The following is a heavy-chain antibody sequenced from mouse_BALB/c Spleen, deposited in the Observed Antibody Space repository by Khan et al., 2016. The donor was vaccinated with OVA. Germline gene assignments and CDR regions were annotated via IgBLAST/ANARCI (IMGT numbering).Heavy chain of an antibody. V-gene: IGHV1-5*01. CDR1: GYSFTSYW. D-gene: IGHD2-2*01. J-gene: IGHJ2*01. CDR3: TRSYGSFYFDY. CDR2: FYPGSSDT. Sequence: EVQLQQSGTVPARPGASVKMSCKASGYSFTSYWMHWVTQRPGQGLEWIGAFYPGSSDTRYNQMFKDRAKLTAVTSASTVDMELSSLTNEDSAVYYCTRSYGSFYFDYWGQGTTLTVSS.